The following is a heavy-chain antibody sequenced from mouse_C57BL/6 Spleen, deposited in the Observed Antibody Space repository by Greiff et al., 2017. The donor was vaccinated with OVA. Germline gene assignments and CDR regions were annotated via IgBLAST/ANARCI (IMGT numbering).Heavy chain of an antibody. CDR1: GFTFSDYG. D-gene: IGHD2-1*01. J-gene: IGHJ2*01. V-gene: IGHV5-17*01. Sequence: EVQLVESGGGLVKPGGSLKLSCAASGFTFSDYGMHWVRQAPEKGLEWVAYISSGSSTIYYADTVKGRFTISRDNAKNTLFLQMTSLRSEDTAMYYCARSGNYFYYFDYWGQGTTLTVSS. CDR3: ARSGNYFYYFDY. CDR2: ISSGSSTI.